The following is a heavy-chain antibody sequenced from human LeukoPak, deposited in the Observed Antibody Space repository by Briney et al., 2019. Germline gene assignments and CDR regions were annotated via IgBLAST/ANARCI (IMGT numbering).Heavy chain of an antibody. V-gene: IGHV4-4*07. CDR1: GGSISSYY. CDR3: AREQKGYCSSSSCYKYNCFDP. D-gene: IGHD2-2*02. CDR2: IYTSGSN. J-gene: IGHJ5*02. Sequence: SETLSLTCTDSGGSISSYYWCWIRQPPRKGLEWIWRIYTSGSNNYNPTPKSRVTMSVDTSKTQYTLKLSAVTAADTAGYYYAREQKGYCSSSSCYKYNCFDPWGQGTLVTVSS.